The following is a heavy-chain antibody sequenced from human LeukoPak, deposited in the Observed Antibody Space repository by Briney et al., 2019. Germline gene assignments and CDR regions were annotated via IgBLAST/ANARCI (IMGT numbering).Heavy chain of an antibody. Sequence: GGSLRLSCATSGFTFSSYWMSWVRQAPGKGLEWVAYINQDGSEKNYADSVKGRFTISRDNAKNSLSLQMNSLRAEDTAVYYCARDSPERGYSYGPLDNYFDYWGQGTLVTISS. CDR3: ARDSPERGYSYGPLDNYFDY. D-gene: IGHD5-18*01. V-gene: IGHV3-7*01. CDR2: INQDGSEK. J-gene: IGHJ4*02. CDR1: GFTFSSYW.